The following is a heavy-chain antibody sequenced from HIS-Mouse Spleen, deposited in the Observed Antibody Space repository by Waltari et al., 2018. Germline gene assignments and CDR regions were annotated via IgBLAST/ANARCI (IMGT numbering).Heavy chain of an antibody. CDR2: IWYDGSNK. CDR3: AKDLARKDSGYDAFDI. D-gene: IGHD5-12*01. J-gene: IGHJ3*02. Sequence: AASGFTFSSYGMHWVRQAPGKGLEWVAVIWYDGSNKYYADSVKGRFTISRDNSKNTLYLQMNSLRAEDTAVYYCAKDLARKDSGYDAFDIWRQGTMVTVSS. V-gene: IGHV3-33*06. CDR1: GFTFSSYG.